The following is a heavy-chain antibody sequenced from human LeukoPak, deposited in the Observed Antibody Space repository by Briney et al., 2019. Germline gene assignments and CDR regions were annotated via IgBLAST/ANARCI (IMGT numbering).Heavy chain of an antibody. Sequence: ASVKVSRKASGYTFTGYYMHWVRQAPGQGLEWMGWINPNSGGTNYAQKFQGRVTMTRDTSISTAYMELSRLRSDDTAVYYCNLWFGESRILSWGQGTLVTVSS. D-gene: IGHD3-10*01. V-gene: IGHV1-2*02. CDR2: INPNSGGT. CDR1: GYTFTGYY. CDR3: NLWFGESRILS. J-gene: IGHJ4*02.